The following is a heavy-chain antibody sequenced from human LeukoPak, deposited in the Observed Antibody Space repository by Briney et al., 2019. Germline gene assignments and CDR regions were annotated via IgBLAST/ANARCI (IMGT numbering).Heavy chain of an antibody. Sequence: GESLKISCKGSGYSFTSYWTGWVRQMPGKGLEWMGTIYPGDSDTRYSPSFQGQVTISADKSISTAYLQWSSLKASDTAMYYCARRIGLPDGAFDIWGQGTMVTVSS. V-gene: IGHV5-51*01. CDR2: IYPGDSDT. CDR1: GYSFTSYW. CDR3: ARRIGLPDGAFDI. J-gene: IGHJ3*02. D-gene: IGHD5-12*01.